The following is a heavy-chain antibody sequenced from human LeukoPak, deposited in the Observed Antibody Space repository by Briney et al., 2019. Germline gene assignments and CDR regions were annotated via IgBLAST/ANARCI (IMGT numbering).Heavy chain of an antibody. J-gene: IGHJ4*02. V-gene: IGHV5-51*01. D-gene: IGHD3-22*01. CDR1: GYTFTNHW. Sequence: GESLKISCKGSGYTFTNHWINWVRQMPGKGLEWMGLIYPGDSEIRYSPSFQGQVTISADKSISIAYLQWSSLKASDTAMYYCAIQSDSSGYSYWGQGTLVTVCS. CDR2: IYPGDSEI. CDR3: AIQSDSSGYSY.